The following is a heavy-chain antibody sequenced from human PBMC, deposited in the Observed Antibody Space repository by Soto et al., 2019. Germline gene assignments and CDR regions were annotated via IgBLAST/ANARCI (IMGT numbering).Heavy chain of an antibody. CDR1: GFTVSSNY. V-gene: IGHV3-66*04. CDR2: IYSGGST. D-gene: IGHD1-26*01. J-gene: IGHJ6*02. CDR3: ARPYPSVGYGMDV. Sequence: PGGSLRLSGAASGFTVSSNYMSWVRQAPGKGLEWVSVIYSGGSTYYADSVKGRFTISRDNSKNTLYLQMNSLRAEDTAVYYCARPYPSVGYGMDVWGQGTTVTVSS.